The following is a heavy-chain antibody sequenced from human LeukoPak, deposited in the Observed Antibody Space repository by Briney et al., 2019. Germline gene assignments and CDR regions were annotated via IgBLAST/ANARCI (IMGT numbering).Heavy chain of an antibody. CDR1: GGSISSYY. Sequence: PSETLSLTCTVSGGSISSYYWSWIRQPPGKGLEWIGYIYYSGSTNYNPSLKSRVTMSVDTSKNQFSLKLSSVTAADTAVYYCARDIEVNYDSPPFDAFDIWGQGTMVTVSS. CDR2: IYYSGST. V-gene: IGHV4-59*12. D-gene: IGHD3-22*01. CDR3: ARDIEVNYDSPPFDAFDI. J-gene: IGHJ3*02.